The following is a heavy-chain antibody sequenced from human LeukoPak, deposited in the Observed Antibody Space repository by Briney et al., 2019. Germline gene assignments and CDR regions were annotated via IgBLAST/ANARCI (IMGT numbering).Heavy chain of an antibody. CDR2: IYPGDSDT. D-gene: IGHD3-10*01. Sequence: HGESLKISCKGSGYSFTSYWIGWVRQMPGKGLEWMGIIYPGDSDTRYSPSFQGQVTISADKSISTAYLQWSSLKASDTAMYYCARQRAPSHTYYYGSGSYTAKAFDYWGQGTLVTVSS. CDR1: GYSFTSYW. V-gene: IGHV5-51*01. CDR3: ARQRAPSHTYYYGSGSYTAKAFDY. J-gene: IGHJ4*02.